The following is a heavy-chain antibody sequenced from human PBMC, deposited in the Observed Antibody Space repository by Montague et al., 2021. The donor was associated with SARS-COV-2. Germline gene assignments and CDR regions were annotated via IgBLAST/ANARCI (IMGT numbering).Heavy chain of an antibody. J-gene: IGHJ3*01. CDR1: GGSITNNIDY. Sequence: SETLSLTCTVSGGSITNNIDYWAWIRQPPGKGLEWIGSIYYTGNTYYNPSLKSRVTISVVTSKNHFSLKLSSVTAADTAVCYCARLKRYFDSSGSPAAFDFWGQGTMVTVSS. CDR3: ARLKRYFDSSGSPAAFDF. D-gene: IGHD3-22*01. V-gene: IGHV4-39*02. CDR2: IYYTGNT.